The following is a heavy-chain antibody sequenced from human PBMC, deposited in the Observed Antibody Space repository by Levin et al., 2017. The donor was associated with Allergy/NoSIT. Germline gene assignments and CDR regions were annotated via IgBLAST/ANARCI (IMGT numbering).Heavy chain of an antibody. CDR3: ARDSKLLWFGDELFDY. Sequence: GESLKISCAASGFTFSSYSMNWVRQAPGKGLEWVSYISSSSSTIYYADSVKGRFTISRDNAKNSLYLQMNSLRAEDTAVYYCARDSKLLWFGDELFDYWGQGTLVTVSS. J-gene: IGHJ4*02. CDR1: GFTFSSYS. CDR2: ISSSSSTI. D-gene: IGHD3-10*01. V-gene: IGHV3-48*01.